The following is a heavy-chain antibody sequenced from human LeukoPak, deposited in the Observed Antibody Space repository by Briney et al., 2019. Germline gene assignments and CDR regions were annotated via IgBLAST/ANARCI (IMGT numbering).Heavy chain of an antibody. D-gene: IGHD5-12*01. CDR1: GGSVSSGSHY. J-gene: IGHJ4*02. Sequence: SETLSLTCTVSGGSVSSGSHYWSWIPQPPGKGLEYIGFIYYSGSTTYNPSLKSRVTISVDMSKNQFSLRLTSVTAADTAVYYCASHYSGYDWGIDYWGQGTLVTVSS. CDR2: IYYSGST. V-gene: IGHV4-61*01. CDR3: ASHYSGYDWGIDY.